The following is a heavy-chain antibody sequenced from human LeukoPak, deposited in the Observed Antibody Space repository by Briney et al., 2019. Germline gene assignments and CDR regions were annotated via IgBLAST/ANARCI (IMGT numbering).Heavy chain of an antibody. V-gene: IGHV4-39*01. D-gene: IGHD2-2*02. Sequence: SETLSLTCTVSGGSISSSSYYWGWIRQPPGKGLEWIGSIYYSGSTYYNPSLKSRVTISVDTSKNQFSLKLGSVTAADTAVYYCARQEHYQLLYWFDPWGQGTLVTVSS. J-gene: IGHJ5*02. CDR3: ARQEHYQLLYWFDP. CDR2: IYYSGST. CDR1: GGSISSSSYY.